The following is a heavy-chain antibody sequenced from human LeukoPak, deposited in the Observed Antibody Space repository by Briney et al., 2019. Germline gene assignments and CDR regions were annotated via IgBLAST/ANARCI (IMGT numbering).Heavy chain of an antibody. D-gene: IGHD1-1*01. CDR3: ARDRFDDRNNWLDP. J-gene: IGHJ5*02. Sequence: PSQTLSLTCTVSGGSISSGSYYWSWIRQPAGKGLEWIGRIYTSGSTNYNPSLKSRVTISVDTSKNQFSLKLRSVTAADTAVYYCARDRFDDRNNWLDPWGQGTLVTVSS. CDR2: IYTSGST. CDR1: GGSISSGSYY. V-gene: IGHV4-61*02.